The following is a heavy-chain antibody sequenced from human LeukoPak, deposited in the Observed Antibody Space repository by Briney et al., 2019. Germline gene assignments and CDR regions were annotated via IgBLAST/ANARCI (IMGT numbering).Heavy chain of an antibody. CDR1: GGSISSYY. V-gene: IGHV4-4*07. Sequence: PLETLSLTCTVSGGSISSYYWSWIRQPAGKGLEWIGRIYTSGSTNYNPSLKSRVTMSVDTSKNQFSLKLSSVTAADTAVYYCAREGQLDPWYGMDVWGQGTTVTVSS. D-gene: IGHD1-1*01. CDR3: AREGQLDPWYGMDV. CDR2: IYTSGST. J-gene: IGHJ6*02.